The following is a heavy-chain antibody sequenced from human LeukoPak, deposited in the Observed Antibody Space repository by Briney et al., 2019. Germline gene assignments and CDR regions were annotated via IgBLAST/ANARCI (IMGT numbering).Heavy chain of an antibody. D-gene: IGHD3-16*02. CDR2: INPNSGGT. J-gene: IGHJ3*02. CDR1: GYTFTGYY. CDR3: ARDREISDAFDI. V-gene: IGHV1-2*02. Sequence: ASVKVSCEASGYTFTGYYMHWVRQAPGQGLEWMGWINPNSGGTNYAQKFQGRVTMTRDTSISTAYMELSRLRSDDTAVYYCARDREISDAFDIWGQGTMVTVSS.